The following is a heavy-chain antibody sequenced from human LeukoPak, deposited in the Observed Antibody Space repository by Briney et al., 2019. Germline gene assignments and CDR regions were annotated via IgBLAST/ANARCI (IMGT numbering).Heavy chain of an antibody. CDR1: GGSINNYY. Sequence: SETLSLTCTVSGGSINNYYWSWIRQPPGKGLEWIGYIYYSGSTNYNPSLKSRVTISVDTSKNQFSLKLSSVTAADTAVYYCARGPYYYDSHWGQGTLVTVSS. V-gene: IGHV4-59*12. D-gene: IGHD3-22*01. CDR3: ARGPYYYDSH. J-gene: IGHJ4*02. CDR2: IYYSGST.